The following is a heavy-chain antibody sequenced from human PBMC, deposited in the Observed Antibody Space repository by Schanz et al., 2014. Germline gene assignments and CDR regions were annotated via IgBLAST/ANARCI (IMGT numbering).Heavy chain of an antibody. CDR2: INPNSGST. V-gene: IGHV1-2*06. CDR1: GHPFTAYY. J-gene: IGHJ6*02. CDR3: ARDGHSSIWDSYYFYGLDV. Sequence: QVQLVQSGAEVKKPGASVKVSCKASGHPFTAYYMHWVRQAPGQGLEWMGRINPNSGSTNYAENFQGRVTMTRDTSTSTVYMELSRLTSDDTALYYCARDGHSSIWDSYYFYGLDVWGQGTTVTVSS. D-gene: IGHD6-13*01.